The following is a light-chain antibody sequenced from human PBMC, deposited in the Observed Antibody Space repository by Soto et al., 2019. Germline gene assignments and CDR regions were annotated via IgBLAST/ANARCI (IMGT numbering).Light chain of an antibody. CDR2: KAS. J-gene: IGKJ1*01. CDR1: QSISSW. V-gene: IGKV1-5*03. Sequence: DIQMTQSPSPLSSTVGDRVTITFRASQSISSWLAWYQQKPGKAPKLLIYKASTLQSGVPSRFSGSGSGTEFTLAISSLQPDDSATYYCQQYNDNWTFGQGTKVDIK. CDR3: QQYNDNWT.